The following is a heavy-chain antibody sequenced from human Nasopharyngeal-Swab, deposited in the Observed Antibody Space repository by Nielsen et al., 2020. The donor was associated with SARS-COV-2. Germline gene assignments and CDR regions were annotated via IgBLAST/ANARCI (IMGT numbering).Heavy chain of an antibody. CDR3: ARDQIPSYYYDSSGPNQIDY. D-gene: IGHD3-22*01. J-gene: IGHJ4*02. V-gene: IGHV3-21*01. Sequence: GESLKISCAASGFTFSSYSMNWVRQAPGKGLEWVSSISSSSSCIYYADSVKGRFTISRDNAKNSLYLQMNSLRAEDTAVYYCARDQIPSYYYDSSGPNQIDYWGQGTLITVSS. CDR1: GFTFSSYS. CDR2: ISSSSSCI.